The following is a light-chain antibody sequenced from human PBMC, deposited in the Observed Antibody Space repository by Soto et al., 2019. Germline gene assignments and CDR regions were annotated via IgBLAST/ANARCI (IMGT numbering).Light chain of an antibody. J-gene: IGKJ4*01. CDR2: AAS. CDR3: QKYNSAVT. Sequence: DIQMTQSPSSLSASVGDRVTITCRASQGISNYLAWYQQKPGKVPKLLIYAASTLQSGVPSRFSCSGSGTDFTLTISSLQPEDVATYYCQKYNSAVTFGGGTKVEIK. V-gene: IGKV1-27*01. CDR1: QGISNY.